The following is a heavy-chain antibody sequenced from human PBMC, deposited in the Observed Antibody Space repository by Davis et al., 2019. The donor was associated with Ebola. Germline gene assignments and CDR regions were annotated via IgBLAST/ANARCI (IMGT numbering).Heavy chain of an antibody. D-gene: IGHD7-27*01. CDR2: IYYSGST. J-gene: IGHJ3*02. V-gene: IGHV4-30-4*01. Sequence: SETLSLTCAVYGGSFSGYYWSWIRQPPGKGLEWIGYIYYSGSTYYNPSLKSRVTISVDTSKNQFSLKLSSVTAADTAVYYCASAPLGIIFDAFDIWGQGTMVTVSS. CDR1: GGSFSGYY. CDR3: ASAPLGIIFDAFDI.